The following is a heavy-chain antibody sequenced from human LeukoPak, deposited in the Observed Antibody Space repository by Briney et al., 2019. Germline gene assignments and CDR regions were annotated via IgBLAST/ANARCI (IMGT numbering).Heavy chain of an antibody. CDR2: ISYDGSNK. CDR1: GFTFSSYG. D-gene: IGHD2-2*01. CDR3: ASPSSTPGMDV. V-gene: IGHV3-30*03. J-gene: IGHJ6*02. Sequence: GGSRRLSCAASGFTFSSYGMHWVRQAPGKGLEWVAVISYDGSNKYYADSVKGRFTISRDNSKNTLYLQMNSLRAEDTAVYYCASPSSTPGMDVWGQGTTVTVSS.